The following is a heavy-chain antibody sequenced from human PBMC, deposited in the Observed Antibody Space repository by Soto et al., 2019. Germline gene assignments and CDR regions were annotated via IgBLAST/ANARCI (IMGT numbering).Heavy chain of an antibody. J-gene: IGHJ4*02. CDR2: ISAYNVNT. CDR1: GYTFTSYG. Sequence: GASVKVSCKASGYTFTSYGISWVRQAPGQGLEWKGWISAYNVNTNFAQKLKGRVTMTTDISTSTAYMELRSLRSDDTAFFYCARGITAYDSSGYSPFDYWGQGTLVTVSS. V-gene: IGHV1-18*01. D-gene: IGHD3-22*01. CDR3: ARGITAYDSSGYSPFDY.